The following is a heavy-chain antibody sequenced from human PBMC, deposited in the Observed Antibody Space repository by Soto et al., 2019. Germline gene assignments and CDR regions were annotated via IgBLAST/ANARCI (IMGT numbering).Heavy chain of an antibody. CDR3: ERGLVVPAGIRYYYYGMDV. V-gene: IGHV1-69*06. D-gene: IGHD2-2*01. J-gene: IGHJ6*02. CDR1: GGTFSNYA. CDR2: IIPIFNTA. Sequence: SVKVSCKASGGTFSNYAISWVRQAPGQGLEWMGGIIPIFNTANYAQKFQGRVTITADKYTSTAYKELSSLRSEETAVYYCERGLVVPAGIRYYYYGMDVWGQGTTVTVSS.